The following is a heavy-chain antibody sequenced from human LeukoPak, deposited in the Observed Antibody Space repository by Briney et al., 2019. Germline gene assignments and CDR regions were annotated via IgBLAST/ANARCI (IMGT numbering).Heavy chain of an antibody. V-gene: IGHV4-30-2*01. Sequence: SQTLSLTCAVSGGSISSGGYSWSWIRQPPGKGLEWIGYIYHSGSTYYNPSLKSRVTISVDTSKNQFSLKLSSVTAADTAVYYCARGRTTIAVAPYYYYGMDVWGQGTTVTVSS. J-gene: IGHJ6*02. CDR3: ARGRTTIAVAPYYYYGMDV. CDR1: GGSISSGGYS. D-gene: IGHD6-19*01. CDR2: IYHSGST.